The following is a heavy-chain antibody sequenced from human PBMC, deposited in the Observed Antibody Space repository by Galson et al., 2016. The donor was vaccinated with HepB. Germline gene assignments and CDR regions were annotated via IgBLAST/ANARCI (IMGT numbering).Heavy chain of an antibody. V-gene: IGHV3-23*01. D-gene: IGHD2-21*02. CDR1: GFTFSSYG. Sequence: SLRLSCAASGFTFSSYGINWVRQAPGKGLEWFSAISAGADRSYYADSVKGRFTISRDNSKNALYLQMNSLRTEDTAVYYCAKDWGYCGGDCPVYFDLWGRGTLVTVSS. CDR3: AKDWGYCGGDCPVYFDL. J-gene: IGHJ2*01. CDR2: ISAGADRS.